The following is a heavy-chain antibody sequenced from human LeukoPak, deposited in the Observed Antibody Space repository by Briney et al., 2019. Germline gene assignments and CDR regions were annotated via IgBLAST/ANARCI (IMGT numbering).Heavy chain of an antibody. J-gene: IGHJ4*02. D-gene: IGHD3-10*01. CDR1: GFTFSSYS. CDR3: ARDLHYYGSGSYGY. Sequence: GGSLRLSCAASGFTFSSYSMNWVRQAPGKGLEWVSSISSSSSYIYYADSVKGRFTISRDNAKNSLYLQMYSLRAEDTAVYYCARDLHYYGSGSYGYWGQGTLVTVSS. V-gene: IGHV3-21*01. CDR2: ISSSSSYI.